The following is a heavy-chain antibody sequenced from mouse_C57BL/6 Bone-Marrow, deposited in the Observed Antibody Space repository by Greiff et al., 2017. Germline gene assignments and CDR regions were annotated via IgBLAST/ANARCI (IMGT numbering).Heavy chain of an antibody. CDR1: GFNIKNTY. V-gene: IGHV14-3*01. D-gene: IGHD1-1*01. Sequence: EVQLQQSVAELVRPGASVKLSCTASGFNIKNTYMHWVKQRPEQGLEWIGRIDPANGNTKYAPKFQGKATITADTSSNTAYLQLSSLTSEDTAIYYCARDYCGSSYPAWFAYWGQGTLVTVSA. CDR2: IDPANGNT. CDR3: ARDYCGSSYPAWFAY. J-gene: IGHJ3*01.